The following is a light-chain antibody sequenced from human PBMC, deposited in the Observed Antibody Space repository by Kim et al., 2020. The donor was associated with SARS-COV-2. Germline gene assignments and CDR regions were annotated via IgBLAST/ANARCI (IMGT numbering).Light chain of an antibody. Sequence: DVVMTQSPLSLPVTLGQPASISCRSSQSLVYSDGNTYLNWFQQRPGQSPRRLIYKVSNRDSGVPDRFSGSGSGTDFTLKISRGEAEDVGVYYCKQGIHPITFGQGTRLEIK. CDR1: QSLVYSDGNTY. CDR3: KQGIHPIT. J-gene: IGKJ5*01. V-gene: IGKV2-30*01. CDR2: KVS.